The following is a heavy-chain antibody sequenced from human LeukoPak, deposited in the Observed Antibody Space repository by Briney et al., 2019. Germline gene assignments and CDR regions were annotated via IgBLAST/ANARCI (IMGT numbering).Heavy chain of an antibody. CDR2: INGDGGST. V-gene: IGHV3-74*01. Sequence: PGGPLRLSCAASGFNFSSYWMHWVRQAPGKGLVWVSRINGDGGSTTYADSVKGRFTISRDNAKNTLYLQMNSLRAEDTAVYYCARDRATAMFDYWAQGTLVTVSS. D-gene: IGHD5-18*01. J-gene: IGHJ4*02. CDR3: ARDRATAMFDY. CDR1: GFNFSSYW.